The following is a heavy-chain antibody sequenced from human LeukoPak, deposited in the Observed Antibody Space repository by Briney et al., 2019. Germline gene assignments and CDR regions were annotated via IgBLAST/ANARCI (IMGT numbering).Heavy chain of an antibody. D-gene: IGHD2-15*01. CDR2: IYHSGST. Sequence: SETLSLTCTVSGGSISNYYWSWIRQPPGKGLELIGYIYHSGSTNYNPSLKSRVSTSVDTSKNQFSLKLSSVTAADTAVYYCARVTSAGLDYWGQGTLVTVSS. V-gene: IGHV4-59*01. CDR1: GGSISNYY. CDR3: ARVTSAGLDY. J-gene: IGHJ4*02.